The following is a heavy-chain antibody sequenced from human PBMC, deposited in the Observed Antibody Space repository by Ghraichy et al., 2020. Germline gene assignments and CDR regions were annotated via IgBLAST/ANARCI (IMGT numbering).Heavy chain of an antibody. CDR3: ASLHQYYDFWSGYSYYFDY. J-gene: IGHJ4*02. V-gene: IGHV3-7*01. Sequence: GGSLRLSCAASGFTFSSYWMSWVRQAPGKGLEWVANIKQDGSEKYYVDSVKGRFTISRDNAKNSLYLQMNSLRAEDTAVYYCASLHQYYDFWSGYSYYFDYWGQGTLVTVSS. D-gene: IGHD3-3*01. CDR2: IKQDGSEK. CDR1: GFTFSSYW.